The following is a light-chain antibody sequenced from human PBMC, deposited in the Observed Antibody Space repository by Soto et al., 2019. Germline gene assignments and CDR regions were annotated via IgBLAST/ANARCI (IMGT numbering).Light chain of an antibody. CDR2: GDN. CDR1: SSNIGAEYD. Sequence: QSVLTQPPSVSGAPGQRVAISCTGSSSNIGAEYDVHWYQQLPGTAPKRLIYGDNNRPSGVPDRFSGSKSGTSASLAITGLQPEDEADYYCKSYDSSLTTFVFGTGPKGTVL. V-gene: IGLV1-40*01. CDR3: KSYDSSLTTFV. J-gene: IGLJ1*01.